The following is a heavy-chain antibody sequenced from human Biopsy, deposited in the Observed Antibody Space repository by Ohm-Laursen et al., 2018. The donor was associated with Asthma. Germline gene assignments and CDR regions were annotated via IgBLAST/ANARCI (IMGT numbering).Heavy chain of an antibody. D-gene: IGHD1-26*01. CDR1: GDSFRNYA. J-gene: IGHJ4*02. Sequence: SSVKLSCQPSGDSFRNYAISWVRQAPGQGIGWMGGLISVLGTPDHAQMFECRVTITADESTSTAYMELSSLRSEDTAVYYCARGGSYSSRRYYFDYWGQGTLVTVSS. V-gene: IGHV1-69*01. CDR3: ARGGSYSSRRYYFDY. CDR2: LISVLGTP.